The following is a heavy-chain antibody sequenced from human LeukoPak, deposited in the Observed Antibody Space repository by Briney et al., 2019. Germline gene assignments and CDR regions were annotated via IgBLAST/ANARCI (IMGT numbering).Heavy chain of an antibody. CDR1: GGSISSSSYY. V-gene: IGHV4-39*01. CDR3: ARQETLRYYGSGSLGY. D-gene: IGHD3-10*01. CDR2: IYYSGST. J-gene: IGHJ4*02. Sequence: PSETLSLTCTVSGGSISSSSYYWGWIRHPPGKGLEWIGSIYYSGSTYYNPSLKSRVTISVDTSKSQFSLKLSSVTAADTAVYYCARQETLRYYGSGSLGYWGQGTLVTVSS.